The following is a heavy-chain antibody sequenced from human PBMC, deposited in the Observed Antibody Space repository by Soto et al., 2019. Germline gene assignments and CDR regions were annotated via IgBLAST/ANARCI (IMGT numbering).Heavy chain of an antibody. Sequence: GGSLRLSCAASGFTVSSKYMTWVRQAPGKGLEWVSLIQSGGTTYYADSVKGRFTISRDTSENTLHLQMDSLRVEDTAVYYCARDDVLCDGGRCYGIPLDVWGTGTTLTVSS. V-gene: IGHV3-66*01. CDR2: IQSGGTT. J-gene: IGHJ6*04. CDR3: ARDDVLCDGGRCYGIPLDV. D-gene: IGHD2-15*01. CDR1: GFTVSSKY.